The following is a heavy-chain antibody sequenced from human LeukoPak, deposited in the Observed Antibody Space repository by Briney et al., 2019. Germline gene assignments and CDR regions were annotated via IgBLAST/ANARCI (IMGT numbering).Heavy chain of an antibody. Sequence: GGSLRLSCAASGFSFSNYVMTWVRQAPGKGLEWVSMISGSGESTTYAGSVKGRFTVSRDNSQNTLYLQMGSLRGDDTAIYYCTKDVWGPTAMKNNWFDPWGQGTLVTVSS. V-gene: IGHV3-23*01. J-gene: IGHJ5*02. CDR3: TKDVWGPTAMKNNWFDP. CDR2: ISGSGEST. D-gene: IGHD3-16*01. CDR1: GFSFSNYV.